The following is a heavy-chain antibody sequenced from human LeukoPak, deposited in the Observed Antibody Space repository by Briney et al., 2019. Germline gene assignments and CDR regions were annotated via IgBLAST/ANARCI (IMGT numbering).Heavy chain of an antibody. CDR3: ARGHYYYNPGPQGD. CDR2: INPKSGGT. CDR1: RYMFTDYY. J-gene: IGHJ4*02. V-gene: IGHV1-2*02. Sequence: ASVKVSCKASRYMFTDYYIHWVRQAPGQGLEWLGWINPKSGGTNYAQKFQGRVTMTRDTSITTANMELSRLTSDDTAVYYCARGHYYYNPGPQGDWGQGTLVTVSS. D-gene: IGHD3-10*01.